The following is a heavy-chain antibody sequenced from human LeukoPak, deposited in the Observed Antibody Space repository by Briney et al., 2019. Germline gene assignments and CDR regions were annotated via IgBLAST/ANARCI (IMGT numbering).Heavy chain of an antibody. CDR3: ARAPGIAARLDFDY. CDR2: IKQDGSEK. Sequence: GGSLRLSCAASGFTFSSYWMSWVRQAPGKGLEWVANIKQDGSEKYYVDSVKGRFTISRDNAKNSLYLQMNSLRAEDTAVYYCARAPGIAARLDFDYWGQGTLVTVSS. V-gene: IGHV3-7*01. CDR1: GFTFSSYW. J-gene: IGHJ4*02. D-gene: IGHD6-6*01.